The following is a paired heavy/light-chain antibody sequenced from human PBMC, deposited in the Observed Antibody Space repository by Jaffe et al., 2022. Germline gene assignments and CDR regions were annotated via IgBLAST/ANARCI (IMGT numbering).Light chain of an antibody. CDR2: ENN. CDR3: ETWDSRLSAAV. Sequence: QSVLTQPPSVSAAPGQKVTISCSGSSSNIGNKYVSWYQQLPGTAPKLLIYENNKRPSGIPDRFSGSKSGTSATLGITGLQTGDEADYYCETWDSRLSAAVFGGGTRLTVL. J-gene: IGLJ2*01. CDR1: SSNIGNKY. V-gene: IGLV1-51*02.
Heavy chain of an antibody. CDR1: GYSIRSGYY. V-gene: IGHV4-38-2*01. CDR3: ARHVGVYDHLDY. CDR2: ISHDVKT. D-gene: IGHD4-17*01. J-gene: IGHJ4*02. Sequence: QVQLQESGPGLVKPSETLSLTCAVSGYSIRSGYYWGWIRRPPGKGLEWISIISHDVKTYFNPSLKSRVTTSVDTSKNQFSLRLSSVTAADTATYYCARHVGVYDHLDYWGPGILVTVSS.